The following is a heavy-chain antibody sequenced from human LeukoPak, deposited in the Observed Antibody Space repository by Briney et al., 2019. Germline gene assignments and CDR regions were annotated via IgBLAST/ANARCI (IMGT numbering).Heavy chain of an antibody. J-gene: IGHJ4*01. CDR3: AKGDYRRPLDY. CDR2: ISYDGSDK. CDR1: GFTFSSYG. V-gene: IGHV3-30*18. D-gene: IGHD4-17*01. Sequence: GRSLRLSCAASGFTFSSYGMHWVRQAPGKGLEWVAVISYDGSDKYYADSVKGRFTISRDNSKNTLYLQMNSLRPEDTAVYYCAKGDYRRPLDYWGQEPWSPSPQ.